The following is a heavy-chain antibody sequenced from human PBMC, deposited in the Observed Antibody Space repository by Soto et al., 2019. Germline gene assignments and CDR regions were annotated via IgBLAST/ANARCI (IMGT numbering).Heavy chain of an antibody. J-gene: IGHJ4*02. V-gene: IGHV4-39*01. Sequence: SETLSLTCTVSGGSLRDYGHFWTWIRQRPGSGLEWIGTFYYSGTTSQNPPLRSRIAISGDTSRNQFSLNLRSVTAADSGVYYCAKLVRDDVRRSDLDHWGQGTLVTVSS. CDR2: FYYSGTT. CDR3: AKLVRDDVRRSDLDH. CDR1: GGSLRDYGHF. D-gene: IGHD3-10*02.